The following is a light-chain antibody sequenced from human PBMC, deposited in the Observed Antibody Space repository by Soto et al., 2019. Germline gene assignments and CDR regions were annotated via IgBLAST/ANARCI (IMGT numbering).Light chain of an antibody. V-gene: IGKV3-15*01. J-gene: IGKJ4*01. CDR2: GAS. CDR1: QSVSSN. CDR3: QQYNNWSPVI. Sequence: EIVMTQSPATLSVSPGEGATLSCRASQSVSSNLAWYQQRPGQAPRLLIYGASTRATDIPARFSGSGSGTDFTLTISSLQSEDFAVYYCQQYNNWSPVIFGGGTKVEIK.